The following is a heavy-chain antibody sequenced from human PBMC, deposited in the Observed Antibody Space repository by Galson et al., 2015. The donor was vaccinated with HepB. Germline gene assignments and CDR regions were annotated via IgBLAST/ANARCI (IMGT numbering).Heavy chain of an antibody. Sequence: SLRLSCAASGFIFSSSWMHWARQAPGEGLVWVSRINRDGSTTNYADSVKGRFTISRDNGKNTLYLQMNSLRAEDTAVYYCARGDGGHFDYWGQGTLVTVSS. CDR3: ARGDGGHFDY. CDR1: GFIFSSSW. D-gene: IGHD3-16*01. CDR2: INRDGSTT. J-gene: IGHJ4*02. V-gene: IGHV3-74*01.